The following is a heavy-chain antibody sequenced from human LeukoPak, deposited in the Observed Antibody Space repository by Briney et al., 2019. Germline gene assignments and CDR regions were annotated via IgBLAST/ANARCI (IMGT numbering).Heavy chain of an antibody. J-gene: IGHJ4*02. V-gene: IGHV3-20*04. CDR3: ARGASYYYDSSGYYN. D-gene: IGHD3-22*01. Sequence: GGSLRLSCTASGFTFDDYGMSWVRQAPGKGLEWVSGINWNGGGTGYADSVKGRFTISRDSAKNSLYLQMNTLRAEDTALYYCARGASYYYDSSGYYNWGQGTLVTVSS. CDR2: INWNGGGT. CDR1: GFTFDDYG.